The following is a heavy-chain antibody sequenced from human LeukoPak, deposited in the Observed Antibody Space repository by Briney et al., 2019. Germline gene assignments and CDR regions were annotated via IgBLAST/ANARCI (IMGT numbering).Heavy chain of an antibody. J-gene: IGHJ3*02. CDR1: GGSISSSSYY. Sequence: PSETLSLTCTVPGGSISSSSYYWGWIRQPPGKGLEWIGSIYYSGSTYNNPSLKSRVTISVDTSKNQFSLKLSSVTAADTAVYYCARPNRLGRLDAFDIWGQGTMVTVSS. CDR3: ARPNRLGRLDAFDI. D-gene: IGHD1-26*01. V-gene: IGHV4-39*01. CDR2: IYYSGST.